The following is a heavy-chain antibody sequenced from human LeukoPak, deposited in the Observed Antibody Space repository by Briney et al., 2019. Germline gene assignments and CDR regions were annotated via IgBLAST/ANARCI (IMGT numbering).Heavy chain of an antibody. Sequence: GGSLRLSCAASGFTFSSYAMSWVRQAPGKGLEWVSAISGSGGSTYYADSVKGRFTISRDNSKNTLYLQMNSLRAEDTAVYYCARAYSSSWYQTDYFDYWGQGTLVTVSS. CDR2: ISGSGGST. J-gene: IGHJ4*02. CDR3: ARAYSSSWYQTDYFDY. V-gene: IGHV3-23*01. CDR1: GFTFSSYA. D-gene: IGHD6-13*01.